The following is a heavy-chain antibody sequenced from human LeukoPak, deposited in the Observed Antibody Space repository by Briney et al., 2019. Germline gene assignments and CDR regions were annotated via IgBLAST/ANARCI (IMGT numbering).Heavy chain of an antibody. CDR2: INAGNGNT. CDR1: GYTFTSYA. CDR3: AREVSSGWFPFDY. Sequence: ASVKVSCKASGYTFTSYAMHWVRQAPGQRLEWMGWINAGNGNTKYSQKFQGRVTITRDTSASTAYMELSSLRSEDTAVYYCAREVSSGWFPFDYWGQGTLVTVSS. J-gene: IGHJ4*02. D-gene: IGHD6-19*01. V-gene: IGHV1-3*01.